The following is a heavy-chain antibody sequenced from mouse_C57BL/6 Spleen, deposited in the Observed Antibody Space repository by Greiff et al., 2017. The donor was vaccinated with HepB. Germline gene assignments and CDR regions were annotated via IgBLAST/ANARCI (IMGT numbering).Heavy chain of an antibody. CDR1: GYTFTSYW. V-gene: IGHV1-55*01. D-gene: IGHD2-1*01. CDR2: IYPGSGST. Sequence: VQLQQSGAELVKPGASVKMSCKASGYTFTSYWITWVKQRPGQGLEWIGDIYPGSGSTNYNEKFKSKATLTVDTSSSTAYMQLSSLTSEDSAVYYCASEIYYYAMDYWGQGTSVTVSS. CDR3: ASEIYYYAMDY. J-gene: IGHJ4*01.